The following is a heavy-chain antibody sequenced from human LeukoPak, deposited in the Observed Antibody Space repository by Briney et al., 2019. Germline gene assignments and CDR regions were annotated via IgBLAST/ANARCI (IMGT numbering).Heavy chain of an antibody. CDR3: AKDLYSDYDFDY. CDR1: VFTFRIYA. V-gene: IGHV3-23*01. Sequence: GGSLRLSXAASVFTFRIYAMSWVRQAPGKGLEWVSTINYSGGDTFYADSVKGRFTISRDNSNNTLYLHMNSLRPEDTAVYYCAKDLYSDYDFDYWGQGTLVTVSS. CDR2: INYSGGDT. D-gene: IGHD4-11*01. J-gene: IGHJ4*02.